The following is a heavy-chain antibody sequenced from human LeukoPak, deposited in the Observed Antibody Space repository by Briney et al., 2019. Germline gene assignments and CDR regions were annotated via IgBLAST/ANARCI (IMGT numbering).Heavy chain of an antibody. D-gene: IGHD3-22*01. Sequence: SETLSLTCTVSGGSISSYYWSWIRQPPGKGLEWIGYIYYSGSTNYNPSLKSRVTISVDTSKNQFSLKLSSVTAADTAVYYCARHSYDSSGYIEPLDYWGQGTLVTVSP. CDR3: ARHSYDSSGYIEPLDY. CDR2: IYYSGST. V-gene: IGHV4-59*08. CDR1: GGSISSYY. J-gene: IGHJ4*02.